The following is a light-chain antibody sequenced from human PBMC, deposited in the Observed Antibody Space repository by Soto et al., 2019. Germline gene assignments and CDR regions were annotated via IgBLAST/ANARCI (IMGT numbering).Light chain of an antibody. J-gene: IGKJ5*01. CDR3: QHYGSSPPIT. CDR1: QSVSSKY. Sequence: EVVLTQSPGTLSLSPGERATLSCRASQSVSSKYLAWYQKKPGQAPRLLIYGASSRATGIPDRFSGSGSGTDFTLTITRLEPEDFAVYYCQHYGSSPPITFGQGTRLEIK. CDR2: GAS. V-gene: IGKV3-20*01.